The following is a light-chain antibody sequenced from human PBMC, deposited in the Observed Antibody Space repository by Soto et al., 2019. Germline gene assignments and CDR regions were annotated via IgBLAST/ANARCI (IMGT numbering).Light chain of an antibody. V-gene: IGKV3-15*01. J-gene: IGKJ1*01. CDR3: QQSYSTTWT. Sequence: EIVLTQSPATLSVSPGDRATLSCRASQSVSRDLAWYQQKPGQAPRLLIYGASTRAPSIPARFSGSGSGTDFTLTISSLQPDDFATYSCQQSYSTTWTFGQGTKVDIK. CDR2: GAS. CDR1: QSVSRD.